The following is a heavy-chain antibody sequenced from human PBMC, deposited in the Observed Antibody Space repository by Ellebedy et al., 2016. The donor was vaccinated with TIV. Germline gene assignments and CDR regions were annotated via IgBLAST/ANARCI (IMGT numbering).Heavy chain of an antibody. V-gene: IGHV3-74*01. D-gene: IGHD3-22*01. Sequence: LSLTCAASGFTFDDYAMHWVRQAPGKGLVWVSRINSDGSSTSYADSVKGRFTISRDNAKNTLYLQMNSLRAEDTAVYYCARVATYYYDSSGYYPFDYWGQGTLVTVSS. CDR3: ARVATYYYDSSGYYPFDY. J-gene: IGHJ4*02. CDR2: INSDGSST. CDR1: GFTFDDYA.